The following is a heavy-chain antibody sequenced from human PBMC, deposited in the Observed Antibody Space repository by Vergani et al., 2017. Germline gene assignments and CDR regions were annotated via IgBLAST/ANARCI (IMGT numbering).Heavy chain of an antibody. Sequence: EVQLVESGGGLVKPGGSLRLSCAASGFTFNKAWMNWVRQAPGKGLEWVGRIKSKTDGGTTDYAAPVTGRFTISREDSKTTLYLEMNSLKTEDTAVYYCTTXDSSGWYGGYCDSWGQGTLVTVAS. V-gene: IGHV3-15*01. CDR3: TTXDSSGWYGGYCDS. CDR2: IKSKTDGGTT. CDR1: GFTFNKAW. J-gene: IGHJ4*02. D-gene: IGHD6-19*01.